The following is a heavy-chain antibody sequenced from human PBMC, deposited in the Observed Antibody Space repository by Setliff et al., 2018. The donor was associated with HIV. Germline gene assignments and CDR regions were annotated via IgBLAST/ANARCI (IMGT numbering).Heavy chain of an antibody. Sequence: ASVKVSCKASGYTFTGYYIHWVRQAPGQGLEWMGRINPNNGGTNYAQKFQDRVTMTRDTSISTAYMELSSLRSEDTAVYYCARSRPQISIFGLVQDYWGQGTLVTVSS. CDR2: INPNNGGT. J-gene: IGHJ4*02. D-gene: IGHD3-3*01. V-gene: IGHV1-2*06. CDR3: ARSRPQISIFGLVQDY. CDR1: GYTFTGYY.